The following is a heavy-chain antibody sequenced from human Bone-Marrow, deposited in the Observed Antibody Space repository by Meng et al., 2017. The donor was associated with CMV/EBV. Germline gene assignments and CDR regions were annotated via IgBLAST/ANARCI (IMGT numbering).Heavy chain of an antibody. D-gene: IGHD2-2*01. CDR3: ARGGRYGSSNNCYTKWYSDL. CDR2: INPNSGGT. CDR1: GYNFTGYY. J-gene: IGHJ2*01. V-gene: IGHV1-2*02. Sequence: ASVKVSCKASGYNFTGYYMHWVRQAPGQGLEWMGWINPNSGGTNYAHKFQGRITMTRDTAISTAYREMRRLRSDDTAVYYCARGGRYGSSNNCYTKWYSDLWGRGNMVTVSS.